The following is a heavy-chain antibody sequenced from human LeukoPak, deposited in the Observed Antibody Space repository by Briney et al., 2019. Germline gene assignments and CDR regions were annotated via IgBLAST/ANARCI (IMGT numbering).Heavy chain of an antibody. CDR2: ISSSGSTI. D-gene: IGHD4/OR15-4a*01. J-gene: IGHJ4*02. V-gene: IGHV3-48*01. Sequence: GGSLRLSCAASGFTFSSYWMSWVRQAPGKGLEWVSYISSSGSTIYYADSVKGRFTISRDNSKNTLYLQMNSLRPEDTAVFYCARDLSVVDPSNYIDYWGQGTLVSVSS. CDR1: GFTFSSYW. CDR3: ARDLSVVDPSNYIDY.